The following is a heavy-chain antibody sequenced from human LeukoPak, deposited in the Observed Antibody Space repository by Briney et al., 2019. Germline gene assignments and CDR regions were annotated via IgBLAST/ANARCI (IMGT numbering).Heavy chain of an antibody. Sequence: SETLSLTCAVYGGSLSYYYWSWIRQSPEKGLEWIGEINRSGSTNYSPSLKSRVTISVDTSKNQFSLKLSSVTAADTAVYYCARGGFYCGDDCYVDYWGQGTLVTVSS. J-gene: IGHJ4*02. CDR3: ARGGFYCGDDCYVDY. CDR2: INRSGST. D-gene: IGHD2-21*02. CDR1: GGSLSYYY. V-gene: IGHV4-34*01.